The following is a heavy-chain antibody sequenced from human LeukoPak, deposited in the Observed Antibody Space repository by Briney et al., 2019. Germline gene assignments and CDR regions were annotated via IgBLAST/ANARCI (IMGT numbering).Heavy chain of an antibody. CDR3: ARHLRLWQNWFDP. CDR1: GYSFTNYW. Sequence: GESLKISCKGSGYSFTNYWIGWVRQMPGKGPEWMGIIYPGDSDTRCGPSFQGQVTISADKSISTAYLQWSSLKASDTAMYYCARHLRLWQNWFDPWGQGTLVTVSS. J-gene: IGHJ5*02. V-gene: IGHV5-51*01. D-gene: IGHD5-18*01. CDR2: IYPGDSDT.